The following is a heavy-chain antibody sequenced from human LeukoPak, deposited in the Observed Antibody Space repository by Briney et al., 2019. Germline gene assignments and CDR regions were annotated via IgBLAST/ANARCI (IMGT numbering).Heavy chain of an antibody. D-gene: IGHD3-3*01. CDR1: GGSISSYY. Sequence: SETLSLTCTVSGGSISSYYWSWIRQPAGKGLEWIGRIYTSGSTNYNPSLKSRVTMSVDTSKNQFSLKLSSVTAADTAVYYCARERDDFWSGPDLENWFDPWSQGTLVTVSS. CDR2: IYTSGST. J-gene: IGHJ5*02. CDR3: ARERDDFWSGPDLENWFDP. V-gene: IGHV4-4*07.